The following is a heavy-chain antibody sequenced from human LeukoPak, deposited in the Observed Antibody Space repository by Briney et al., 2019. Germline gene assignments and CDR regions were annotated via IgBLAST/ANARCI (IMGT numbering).Heavy chain of an antibody. J-gene: IGHJ4*02. CDR3: ARDLVYGSGSYL. D-gene: IGHD3-10*01. Sequence: ASVKVSCKASGYTFTSYYMHWVRQAPGQGLEWMGIINPSGGSTSYAQKFQGRVTMTTDTSTSTAYMELRSLRSDDTAVYYCARDLVYGSGSYLWGQGTLVTVSS. CDR2: INPSGGST. V-gene: IGHV1-46*01. CDR1: GYTFTSYY.